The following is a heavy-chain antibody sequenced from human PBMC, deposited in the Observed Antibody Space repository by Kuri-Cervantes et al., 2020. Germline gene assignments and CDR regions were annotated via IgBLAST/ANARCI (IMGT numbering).Heavy chain of an antibody. J-gene: IGHJ4*02. CDR1: GGSISSYY. CDR2: IYYSGST. Sequence: GSLRLSCTVSGGSISSYYWSWIRQPPGKGLEWIGYIYYSGSTYYNPSLKSRVTISVDTSKNQFSLKLSSVTAADTAVYYCARHAPSAAGTRKPFFDYWGQGTLVTVSS. V-gene: IGHV4-59*04. D-gene: IGHD6-13*01. CDR3: ARHAPSAAGTRKPFFDY.